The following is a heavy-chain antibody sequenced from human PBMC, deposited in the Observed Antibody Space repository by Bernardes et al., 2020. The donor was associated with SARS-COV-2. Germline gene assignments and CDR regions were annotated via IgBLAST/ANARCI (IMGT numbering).Heavy chain of an antibody. V-gene: IGHV4-38-2*01. CDR2: IYHTGST. CDR3: TRSSGIVVAEVDS. CDR1: AYSITTSSY. D-gene: IGHD6-19*01. Sequence: SETLSLTRSVSAYSITTSSYWGWIRQTPEKGLEWIGTIYHTGSTYYNPSLKSRVTISVDTSKNQFSLNLRSVTAADTAIYYCTRSSGIVVAEVDSWGQGTLVTVSS. J-gene: IGHJ4*02.